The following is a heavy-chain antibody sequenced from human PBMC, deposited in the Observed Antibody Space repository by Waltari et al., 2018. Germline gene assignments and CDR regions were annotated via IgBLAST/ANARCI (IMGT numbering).Heavy chain of an antibody. CDR3: ARVRGWYGLDAFDI. J-gene: IGHJ3*02. D-gene: IGHD6-19*01. Sequence: QVPLQQWGAGLLQPSETLSLPCDVYGESFSGYYLHWIRQPPEKGLEWIGEINDSGSTNYNPSLKSRVTISLDTSKNHFSLKLSSVTAADTAVYYCARVRGWYGLDAFDIWGQGTMVTVSS. CDR2: INDSGST. CDR1: GESFSGYY. V-gene: IGHV4-34*01.